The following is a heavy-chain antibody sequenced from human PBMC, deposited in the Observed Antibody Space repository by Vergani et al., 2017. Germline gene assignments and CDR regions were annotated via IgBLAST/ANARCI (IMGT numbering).Heavy chain of an antibody. CDR3: ARASPNWNEGYYMDV. V-gene: IGHV3-30*04. J-gene: IGHJ6*03. Sequence: QVQLVESGGGVVQPGRSLRLSCAASGFTFSSYAMHWVRQAPGKGLEWVAVISYDGSNKYYADSVKGRFTISRDNSKNTLYLQMNSLRAEDTAVYYCARASPNWNEGYYMDVWGQGTTVTVSS. D-gene: IGHD1-1*01. CDR2: ISYDGSNK. CDR1: GFTFSSYA.